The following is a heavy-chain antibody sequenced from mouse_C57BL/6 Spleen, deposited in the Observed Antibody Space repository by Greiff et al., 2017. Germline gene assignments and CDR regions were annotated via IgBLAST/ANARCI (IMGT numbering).Heavy chain of an antibody. CDR2: INPNYGTT. J-gene: IGHJ3*01. CDR3: ARARDYDLAWFAY. V-gene: IGHV1-39*01. D-gene: IGHD2-4*01. CDR1: GYSFTDYT. Sequence: EVKLMESGPELVKPGASVKISCKASGYSFTDYTMNWVKQSNGKSLEWIGVINPNYGTTSYNQKFKGKATLTVDQSSSTAYMQLNSLTSEDSAVYYCARARDYDLAWFAYWGQGTLVTVSA.